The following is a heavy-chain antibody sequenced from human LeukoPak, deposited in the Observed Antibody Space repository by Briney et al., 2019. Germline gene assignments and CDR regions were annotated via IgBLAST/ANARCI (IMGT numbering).Heavy chain of an antibody. J-gene: IGHJ4*02. CDR2: IYYSGST. CDR1: GGSISSSSYY. D-gene: IGHD3-3*01. V-gene: IGHV4-39*01. CDR3: ARQGYYYDFWSIDY. Sequence: KPSETLSLTCTVSGGSISSSSYYWGWIRQPPGKGLEWIGSIYYSGSTYYNPSLKSRVTISVDTSKNQFSLKLSSVTAADTAVYYCARQGYYYDFWSIDYWGQGTLVTVSS.